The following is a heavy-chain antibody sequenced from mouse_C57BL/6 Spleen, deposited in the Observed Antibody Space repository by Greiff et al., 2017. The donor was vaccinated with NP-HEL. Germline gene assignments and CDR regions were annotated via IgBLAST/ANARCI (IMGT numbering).Heavy chain of an antibody. D-gene: IGHD3-2*02. Sequence: QVQLQQPGAELVKPGASVKLSCKASGYTFTSYWMHWVKQRPGQGLEWIGMIHPNSGSTNYNEKFKSKATLTVDKSSSTAYMQLSGLTSEDSAVYYCARAGDSSGLSFAYGGQGTLVTVSA. CDR3: ARAGDSSGLSFAY. CDR1: GYTFTSYW. V-gene: IGHV1-64*01. J-gene: IGHJ3*01. CDR2: IHPNSGST.